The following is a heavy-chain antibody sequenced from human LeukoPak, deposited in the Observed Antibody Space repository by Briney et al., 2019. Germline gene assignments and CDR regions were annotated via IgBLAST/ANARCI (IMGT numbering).Heavy chain of an antibody. J-gene: IGHJ3*02. V-gene: IGHV4-59*01. Sequence: SETLSLTCTVSGGSISSYYWSWIRQPPGKGPEWIGYIYYSGSTNYNPSLKSRVTISVDTSKNQFSLKLSSVTAADTAVYYCARDSANYYDSSGEDAFDIWGQGTMVTVSS. D-gene: IGHD3-22*01. CDR2: IYYSGST. CDR1: GGSISSYY. CDR3: ARDSANYYDSSGEDAFDI.